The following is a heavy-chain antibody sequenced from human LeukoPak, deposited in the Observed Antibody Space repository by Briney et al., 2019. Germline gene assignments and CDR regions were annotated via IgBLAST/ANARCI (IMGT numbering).Heavy chain of an antibody. CDR1: GYTFTSYD. D-gene: IGHD1-1*01. V-gene: IGHV1-8*01. CDR3: ARASIQLERQGYYYYMDV. Sequence: GASVKVSCKASGYTFTSYDINWVRQATGQGLEWMGWMNPNSGNTGYAQKFQGRVTMTRNTSISTAYMELSSLRSEDTAVYYCARASIQLERQGYYYYMDVWGKGTTVTISS. CDR2: MNPNSGNT. J-gene: IGHJ6*03.